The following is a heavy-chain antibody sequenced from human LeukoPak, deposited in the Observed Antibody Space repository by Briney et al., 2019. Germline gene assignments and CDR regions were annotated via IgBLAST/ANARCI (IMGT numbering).Heavy chain of an antibody. CDR2: LGTAGDT. CDR1: GFTLSNYA. J-gene: IGHJ4*02. V-gene: IGHV3-13*01. Sequence: GGSLRLSCAASGFTLSNYAMHWVRQPAGEGLEWVSALGTAGDTFYPGSVKGRFTISRDNAKKSLFLQMNSLRAEDTAVYYCARQNTPHGNFDYWGQGTLATVSS. CDR3: ARQNTPHGNFDY. D-gene: IGHD5-24*01.